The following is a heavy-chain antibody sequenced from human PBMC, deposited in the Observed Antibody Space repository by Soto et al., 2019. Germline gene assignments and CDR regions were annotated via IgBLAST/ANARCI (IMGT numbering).Heavy chain of an antibody. V-gene: IGHV1-69*02. D-gene: IGHD5-12*01. Sequence: QVQLVQSGAEVKKPGSSVKVSCKASGGTFSSYTISWVRQAPGQGLEWMGRIIPILGIANYEQKSQGRVTITADKSTSTAYMELSSLGSEDTAVYYCARDGEMATGGAFDIWGQGTMVTVSS. CDR3: ARDGEMATGGAFDI. J-gene: IGHJ3*02. CDR1: GGTFSSYT. CDR2: IIPILGIA.